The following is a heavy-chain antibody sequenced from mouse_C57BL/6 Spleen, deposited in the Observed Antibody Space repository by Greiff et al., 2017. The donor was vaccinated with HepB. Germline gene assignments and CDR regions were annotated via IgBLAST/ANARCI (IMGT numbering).Heavy chain of an antibody. D-gene: IGHD4-1*01. V-gene: IGHV1-80*01. Sequence: VKLQESGAELVKPGASVKISCKASGYAFSSYWMNWVKQRPGKGLEWIGQIYPGDGDTNYNGKFKGKATLTADKSSSTAYMQLSSLTSEDSAVYFCARETGTGGFAYWGQGTLVTVSA. J-gene: IGHJ3*01. CDR2: IYPGDGDT. CDR3: ARETGTGGFAY. CDR1: GYAFSSYW.